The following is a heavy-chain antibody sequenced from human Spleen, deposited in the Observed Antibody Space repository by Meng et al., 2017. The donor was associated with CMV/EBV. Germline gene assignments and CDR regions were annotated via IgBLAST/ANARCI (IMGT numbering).Heavy chain of an antibody. D-gene: IGHD2-15*01. V-gene: IGHV2-5*02. J-gene: IGHJ4*02. Sequence: GFSLWTSLLGVGSVSQSPGQALEWLALIYWDDGKRYSPSLKSRLTIAKATSKNQVVLTMTNIDPVDTATSYCAHRDYCSGGTCTFDYWGQGTLVTVSS. CDR1: GFSLWTSLLG. CDR3: AHRDYCSGGTCTFDY. CDR2: IYWDDGK.